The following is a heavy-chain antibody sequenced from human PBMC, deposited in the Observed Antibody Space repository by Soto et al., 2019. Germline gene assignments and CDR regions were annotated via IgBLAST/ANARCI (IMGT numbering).Heavy chain of an antibody. V-gene: IGHV1-69*02. CDR1: GGTFSSYT. CDR2: IIPILGIA. CDR3: ARAAEGYSSGGSCYAFDP. J-gene: IGHJ5*02. D-gene: IGHD2-15*01. Sequence: QVQLVQSGAEVKKPGSSVKVSCKASGGTFSSYTISWVRQAPGQGLEWMGRIIPILGIANYAQKCQGSVTITADKSTSTAYMELSSLRSEDTAVYYCARAAEGYSSGGSCYAFDPWGQGTLVTVSS.